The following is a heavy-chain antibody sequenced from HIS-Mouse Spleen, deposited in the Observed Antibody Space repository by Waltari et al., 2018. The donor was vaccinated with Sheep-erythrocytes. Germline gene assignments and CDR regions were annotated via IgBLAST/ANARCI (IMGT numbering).Heavy chain of an antibody. CDR2: IYYSGST. V-gene: IGHV4-31*03. CDR3: ARDRLGIFGY. CDR1: GVSISCGGYY. J-gene: IGHJ4*02. Sequence: QVQLQESGPGLVKPSQTLSLTCTVSGVSISCGGYYWSWIRQHPGEGLEWIGYIYYSGSTYYNPSLKSRVTISVDTSKNQFSLKLSSVTAADTAVYYCARDRLGIFGYWGQGTLVTVSS. D-gene: IGHD7-27*01.